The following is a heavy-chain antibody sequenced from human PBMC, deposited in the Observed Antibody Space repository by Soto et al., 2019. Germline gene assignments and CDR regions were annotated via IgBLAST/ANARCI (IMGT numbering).Heavy chain of an antibody. CDR3: AREGGTTMVRGVIPYYYYYYGMDV. CDR1: GGSVSSGSYY. D-gene: IGHD3-10*01. J-gene: IGHJ6*02. Sequence: ETLSLTCTVSGGSVSSGSYYWSWIRQPPGKGLEWIGYIYYSGSTNYNPSLKSRVTISVDTSKNQFSLKLSSVTAADTAVYYCAREGGTTMVRGVIPYYYYYYGMDVWGQGTTVTVSS. CDR2: IYYSGST. V-gene: IGHV4-61*01.